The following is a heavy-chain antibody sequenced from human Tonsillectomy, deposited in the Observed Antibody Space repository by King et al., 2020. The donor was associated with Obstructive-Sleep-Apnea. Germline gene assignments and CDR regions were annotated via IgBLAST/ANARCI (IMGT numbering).Heavy chain of an antibody. D-gene: IGHD3-22*01. V-gene: IGHV3-30*04. CDR2: ISYDGSNK. Sequence: VQLVESGGGVVQPGRSLRLSCAASGFTFSNYAMHWVRQAPGKGLEWVTVISYDGSNKYYADSVKGRFTVSRDNSKNTLYLYMNRLRADGAAVYYCARATKIRGGYYGGDEYFQHWGQGTLVTVSS. CDR3: ARATKIRGGYYGGDEYFQH. J-gene: IGHJ1*01. CDR1: GFTFSNYA.